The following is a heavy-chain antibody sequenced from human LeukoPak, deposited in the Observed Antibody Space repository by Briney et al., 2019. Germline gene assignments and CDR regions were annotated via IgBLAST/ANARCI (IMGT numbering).Heavy chain of an antibody. D-gene: IGHD3-16*01. CDR3: AKGGRRGEAFDY. J-gene: IGHJ4*02. V-gene: IGHV3-9*01. CDR1: GFTFDDYA. Sequence: GGSLRLSCAASGFTFDDYAMHWVRQAPGKGLEWVSGISWNSGSIGYADSVKSRFTISRDNAKNSLYLQMNSLRAEDTALYYCAKGGRRGEAFDYWGRGTLVTVSS. CDR2: ISWNSGSI.